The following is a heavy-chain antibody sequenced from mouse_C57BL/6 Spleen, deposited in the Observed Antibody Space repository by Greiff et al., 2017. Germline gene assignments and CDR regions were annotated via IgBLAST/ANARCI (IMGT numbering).Heavy chain of an antibody. V-gene: IGHV1-50*01. CDR2: IDPSDSYT. Sequence: QVQLQQPGAELVKPGASVKLSCKASGYTFTSYWMQWVKQRPGQGLEWIGEIDPSDSYTSYNQKFKGKATLTVDTSSSTAYMQLSSLTSEDSAVYYCARGGGPPMDYWGQGTSVTVAS. J-gene: IGHJ4*01. CDR3: ARGGGPPMDY. CDR1: GYTFTSYW.